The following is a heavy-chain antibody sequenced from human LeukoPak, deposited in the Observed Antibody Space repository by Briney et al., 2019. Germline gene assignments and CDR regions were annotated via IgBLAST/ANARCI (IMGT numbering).Heavy chain of an antibody. CDR1: GGSISSSSYY. J-gene: IGHJ5*02. V-gene: IGHV4-39*07. Sequence: SETLSLTCTVSGGSISSSSYYWGWIRQPPGKGLEWIGSIYYSGSTYYNPSLKSRVTISVDTSKNQFSLKLSSVTAADTAVYYCARDSIVVVSNWFDPWGQGTLVTVSS. D-gene: IGHD3-22*01. CDR2: IYYSGST. CDR3: ARDSIVVVSNWFDP.